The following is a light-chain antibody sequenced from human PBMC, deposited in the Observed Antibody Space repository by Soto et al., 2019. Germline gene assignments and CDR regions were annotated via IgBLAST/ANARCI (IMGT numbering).Light chain of an antibody. CDR3: SSYSSSTTHVV. Sequence: QSVLTQPASVSGSPGRSVTISCTGTSSGVGDFNYVSWYQHLPGRAPKLIIYDVTKRPSGISYRFSASKSGRTASLTISGLQAEDEADYYCSSYSSSTTHVVFGGGTKLTVL. J-gene: IGLJ2*01. V-gene: IGLV2-14*03. CDR2: DVT. CDR1: SSGVGDFNY.